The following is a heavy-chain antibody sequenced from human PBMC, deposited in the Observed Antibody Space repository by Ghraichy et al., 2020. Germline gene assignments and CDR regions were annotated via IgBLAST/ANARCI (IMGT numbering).Heavy chain of an antibody. CDR1: GYTFTSYD. D-gene: IGHD1-26*01. CDR3: ASDFWELRAFDI. V-gene: IGHV1-8*02. J-gene: IGHJ3*02. Sequence: ASVKVSCKASGYTFTSYDINWVRQATGQGLEWMGWMNPNSGNTGYAQKFQGRVTMTRNTSISTAYMELSSLRSEDTAVYYCASDFWELRAFDIWGQGTMVTVSS. CDR2: MNPNSGNT.